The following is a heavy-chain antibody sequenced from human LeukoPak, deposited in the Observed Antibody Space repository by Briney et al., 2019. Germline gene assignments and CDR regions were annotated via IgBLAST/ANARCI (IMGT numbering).Heavy chain of an antibody. CDR3: ARRKDIVVLPASWDY. J-gene: IGHJ4*02. CDR2: VFYSGAT. CDR1: NGSLSTSSYY. D-gene: IGHD2-2*01. V-gene: IGHV4-39*01. Sequence: KPSETLSLTCSVSNGSLSTSSYYWGWIRQPPGKGLEWIGTVFYSGATYYNPSLKGRVTMSIVTSKNQFSLKVTSVTAADTAVYYCARRKDIVVLPASWDYWGQGTLVTVSS.